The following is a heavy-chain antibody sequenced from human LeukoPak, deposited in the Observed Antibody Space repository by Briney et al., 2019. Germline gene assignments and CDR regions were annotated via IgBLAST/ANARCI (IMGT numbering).Heavy chain of an antibody. Sequence: GESLKISCKGSGYRFTSYWIGWVRQMPGKGLEWMGIIYPGDSGTRYSPSFRGQVTISADKSISTAYLQWSSLKASDTAMYYCARPARSIAASRWAPPRGNAFDIWGQGTMVTVSS. CDR1: GYRFTSYW. V-gene: IGHV5-51*01. CDR2: IYPGDSGT. CDR3: ARPARSIAASRWAPPRGNAFDI. J-gene: IGHJ3*02. D-gene: IGHD6-6*01.